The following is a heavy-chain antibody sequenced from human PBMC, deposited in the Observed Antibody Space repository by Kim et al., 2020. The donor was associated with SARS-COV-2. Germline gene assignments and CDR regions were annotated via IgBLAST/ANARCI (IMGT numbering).Heavy chain of an antibody. V-gene: IGHV7-4-1*02. CDR2: P. J-gene: IGHJ4*02. CDR3: ARDTVGATVFDY. Sequence: PTYAQVVTERLVFSLDTSVSTAYLQISSLKAEDTAVYYCARDTVGATVFDYWGQGTLVTVSS. D-gene: IGHD1-26*01.